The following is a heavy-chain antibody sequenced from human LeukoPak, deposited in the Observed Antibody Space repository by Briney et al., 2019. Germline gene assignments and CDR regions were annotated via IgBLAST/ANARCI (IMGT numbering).Heavy chain of an antibody. CDR2: IIPIFGTA. CDR3: ATHSPEWRYSGYYNYYYMDV. Sequence: SVKVSCKASTYTFTRYGISWVRQAPGQGLEWMGGIIPIFGTANYAQKFQGRVTITADKSTSTAYMELSSLRSEDTAVYFCATHSPEWRYSGYYNYYYMDVWGEGTTVTVSS. D-gene: IGHD5-12*01. J-gene: IGHJ6*03. CDR1: TYTFTRYG. V-gene: IGHV1-69*06.